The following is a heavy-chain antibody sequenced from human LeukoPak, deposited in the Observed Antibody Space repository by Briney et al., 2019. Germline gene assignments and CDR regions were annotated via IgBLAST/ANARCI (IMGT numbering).Heavy chain of an antibody. Sequence: ASVKVSCKASGYTFSNYGISWVRQAPGQGLEWMGWVSAYNGDTSYVQKFQRRVTMTTVTSTSTGYMELRSLRSDDTAVYYCATGPKYYYDSSGYYGIWGQGTMVTVSS. V-gene: IGHV1-18*01. CDR2: VSAYNGDT. J-gene: IGHJ3*02. CDR1: GYTFSNYG. D-gene: IGHD3-22*01. CDR3: ATGPKYYYDSSGYYGI.